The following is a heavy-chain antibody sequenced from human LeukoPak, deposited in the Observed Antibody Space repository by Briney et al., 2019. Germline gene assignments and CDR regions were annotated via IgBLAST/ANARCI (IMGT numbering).Heavy chain of an antibody. CDR2: ISYDGSNK. CDR3: ARDRKQWLTYYFDY. J-gene: IGHJ4*02. D-gene: IGHD6-19*01. Sequence: GGSLRLSCTASGFPFRSYAMYWVRQAPGKGLEWVALISYDGSNKYYADSVKGRFTISRDNSKNTLYLQMNNLRTEDTALYYCARDRKQWLTYYFDYWGQGTLVTVSS. CDR1: GFPFRSYA. V-gene: IGHV3-30-3*01.